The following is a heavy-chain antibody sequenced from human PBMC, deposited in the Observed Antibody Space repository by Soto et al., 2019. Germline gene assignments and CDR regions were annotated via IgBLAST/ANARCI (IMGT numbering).Heavy chain of an antibody. CDR3: ARSPYPQRAFDI. J-gene: IGHJ3*02. CDR1: GGSIRSGGYY. CDR2: IYYSGST. Sequence: SETLSLTCTVSGGSIRSGGYYWSWIRQHPGKGLEWIGYIYYSGSTYYNPSLKSRISISVDTSKNHFSLKLTSVTAADTAVYYCARSPYPQRAFDIWGQGTMVTVSS. V-gene: IGHV4-31*03.